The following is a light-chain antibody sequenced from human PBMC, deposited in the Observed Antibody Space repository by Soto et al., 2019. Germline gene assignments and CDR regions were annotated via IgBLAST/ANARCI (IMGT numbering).Light chain of an antibody. CDR3: CSYAGNYGI. Sequence: QSVLTQPRSVSGSPGQSVTISCTGTSSDVGGYNYVSWYQQHPGKAPKLMIYDVNKRPSGVPDRFSGSKSGNTASLTISGLQAEDEADYYYCSYAGNYGIFGGGTKLTVL. CDR2: DVN. J-gene: IGLJ2*01. CDR1: SSDVGGYNY. V-gene: IGLV2-11*01.